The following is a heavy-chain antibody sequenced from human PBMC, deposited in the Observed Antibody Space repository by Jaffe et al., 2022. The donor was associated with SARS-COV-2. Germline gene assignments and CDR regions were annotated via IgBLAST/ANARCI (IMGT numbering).Heavy chain of an antibody. Sequence: QLQLQESGPGLVKPSETLSLTCTVSGGSISSSSYYWGWIRQPPGKGLEWIGSIYYSGSTYYNPSLKSRVTISVDTSKNQFSLKLSSVTAADTAVYYCARRSFYYDSSGYYDDAFDIWGQGTMVTVSS. CDR3: ARRSFYYDSSGYYDDAFDI. CDR2: IYYSGST. V-gene: IGHV4-39*01. D-gene: IGHD3-22*01. CDR1: GGSISSSSYY. J-gene: IGHJ3*02.